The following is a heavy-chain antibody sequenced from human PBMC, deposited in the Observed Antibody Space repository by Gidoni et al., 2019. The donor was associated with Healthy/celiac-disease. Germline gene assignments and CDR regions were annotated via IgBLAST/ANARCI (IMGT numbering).Heavy chain of an antibody. Sequence: QVQLVESGGGVVQPGRSLRLSCAASGFTFSSYAFPWVRQAPGKGLELVAVISYDGSNKYYADAVKGRFTISRDNSKNTLYLQMNSLRAEDTAVYYCARENPYYDSSGYPQGAFDIWGQGTMVTVSS. J-gene: IGHJ3*02. D-gene: IGHD3-22*01. CDR3: ARENPYYDSSGYPQGAFDI. CDR1: GFTFSSYA. V-gene: IGHV3-30*01. CDR2: ISYDGSNK.